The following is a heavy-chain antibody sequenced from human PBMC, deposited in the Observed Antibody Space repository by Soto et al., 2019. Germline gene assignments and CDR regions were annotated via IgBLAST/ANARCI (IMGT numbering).Heavy chain of an antibody. D-gene: IGHD3-22*01. CDR2: ISGSGGST. J-gene: IGHJ4*02. CDR3: AKSHYYDSSGYYYSSPFVY. CDR1: GFTFSSYA. Sequence: GGSLRPSFAASGFTFSSYAMSWVRQAPGKGLEWVSAISGSGGSTYYADSVKGRFTISRDNSKNTLYLQMNSLRAEDTAVYYCAKSHYYDSSGYYYSSPFVYWGQGTLVTVSS. V-gene: IGHV3-23*01.